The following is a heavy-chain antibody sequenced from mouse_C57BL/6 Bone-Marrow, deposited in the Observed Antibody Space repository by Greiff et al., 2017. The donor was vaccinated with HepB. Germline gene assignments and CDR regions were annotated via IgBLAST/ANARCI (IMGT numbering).Heavy chain of an antibody. CDR1: GYAFSSSW. V-gene: IGHV1-82*01. J-gene: IGHJ4*01. CDR3: ATGWLRHYAMDY. CDR2: IYPGDGDT. Sequence: QVQLQQSGPELVKPGASVKISCKASGYAFSSSWMNWVKQRPGKGLEWIGRIYPGDGDTNYNGKFKGKATLTADKSSSTAYMQLSSLTSEDSAVYFCATGWLRHYAMDYWGQGTSVTVSS. D-gene: IGHD2-2*01.